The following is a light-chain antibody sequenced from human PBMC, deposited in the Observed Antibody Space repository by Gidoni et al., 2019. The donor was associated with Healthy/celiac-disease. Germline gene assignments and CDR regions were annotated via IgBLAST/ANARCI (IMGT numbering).Light chain of an antibody. Sequence: EIVLTQSPSTLSLSPGERATLSCRASQSVSSYSAWYQQKPGQAPRLLIYDAAKGQWKVDNAIQSGNTQESVTEQDSKNSTYSRSSLEHEEFAVDYCRQRSNRLRTFGQGTKVEIK. V-gene: IGKV3-11*02. CDR3: RQRSNRLRT. J-gene: IGKJ1*01. CDR1: QSVSSY. CDR2: DAA.